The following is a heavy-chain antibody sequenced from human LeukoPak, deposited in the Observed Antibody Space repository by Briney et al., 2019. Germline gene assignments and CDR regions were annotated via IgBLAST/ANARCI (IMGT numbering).Heavy chain of an antibody. D-gene: IGHD6-19*01. CDR1: GYTLTELS. V-gene: IGHV1-24*01. Sequence: ASVKVSCKVSGYTLTELSMHWVRQAPGKGLEWMGGFDPEDSETIYAQKFQGRVTMTEDTSTDTAYMELSSLRSEDTAVYYCATDSSGWYNAFDIWGQGTMVTVSS. CDR2: FDPEDSET. CDR3: ATDSSGWYNAFDI. J-gene: IGHJ3*02.